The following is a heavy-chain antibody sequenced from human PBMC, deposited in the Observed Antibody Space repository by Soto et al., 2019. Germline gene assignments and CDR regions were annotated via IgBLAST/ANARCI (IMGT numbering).Heavy chain of an antibody. D-gene: IGHD5-18*01. V-gene: IGHV4-61*01. J-gene: IGHJ4*02. Sequence: PSETLSLTGTVSRGSVSSGSYYWSWIRQPPGKGLEWIGYIYSSGSTNYNPSRKSRVTISVDTSKNQFSLKLSSVTAADTAVYYCARDLSKYSYGYTCWGQGTLGTVSS. CDR1: RGSVSSGSYY. CDR3: ARDLSKYSYGYTC. CDR2: IYSSGST.